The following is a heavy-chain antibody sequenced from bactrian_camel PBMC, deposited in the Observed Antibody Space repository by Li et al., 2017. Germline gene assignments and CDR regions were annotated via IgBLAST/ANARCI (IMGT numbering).Heavy chain of an antibody. D-gene: IGHD4*01. Sequence: VQLVESGGGSVQSGRSLKLTCTVSGVTRDLCGMGWYRQAPGNEREMVATISTEGTTNYVDHVKGRFTISLDNAKNTVYLQMNSLKPEDTAVYYCAAVRGPSYYFQHITLPSCSDYPGNYWGQGTQVTVS. CDR1: GVTRDLCG. CDR3: AAVRGPSYYFQHITLPSCSDYPGNY. J-gene: IGHJ4*01. CDR2: ISTEGTT. V-gene: IGHV3S53*01.